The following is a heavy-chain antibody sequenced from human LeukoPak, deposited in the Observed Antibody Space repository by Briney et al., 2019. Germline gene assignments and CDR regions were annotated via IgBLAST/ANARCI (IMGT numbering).Heavy chain of an antibody. CDR3: ASLDARHAAAD. CDR2: IYYSGST. J-gene: IGHJ4*02. Sequence: SETLSLTCTVSGGSISSSSYYWGWIRQPPGKGLEWIGYIYYSGSTNYNPSLKSRVTISVDTSKNQFSLKLSSVTAADTAVYYCASLDARHAAADWGQGTLVTVSS. CDR1: GGSISSSSYY. D-gene: IGHD6-13*01. V-gene: IGHV4-61*05.